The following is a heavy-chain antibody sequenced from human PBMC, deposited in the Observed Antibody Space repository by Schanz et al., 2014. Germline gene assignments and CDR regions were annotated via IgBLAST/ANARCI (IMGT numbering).Heavy chain of an antibody. Sequence: QVQLVESGGGVVQPGGSLRLSCAASGFIFSNYGMHWVRQAPGKGLEWVAVISYDGSNKYYADSVKGRFTISRDNSKTTLSLQMNSLRAEDTAVYYCARANYRRKINFDYWGRGTLVTVSS. J-gene: IGHJ4*02. CDR1: GFIFSNYG. D-gene: IGHD3-10*01. V-gene: IGHV3-30*19. CDR3: ARANYRRKINFDY. CDR2: ISYDGSNK.